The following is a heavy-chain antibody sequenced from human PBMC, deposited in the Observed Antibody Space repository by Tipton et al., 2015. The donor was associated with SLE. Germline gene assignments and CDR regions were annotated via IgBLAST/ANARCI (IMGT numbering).Heavy chain of an antibody. CDR1: GGSISSHY. Sequence: TLSLTCTVSGGSISSHYWSWIRQPPGKGLEWIGYIHYSGSTNYNPSLKSRVTISVDTSKNQFSLKLSSVTAADTAVYYCASSGLEGRWFDPWGQGTLVTVSS. J-gene: IGHJ5*02. D-gene: IGHD6-6*01. V-gene: IGHV4-59*08. CDR3: ASSGLEGRWFDP. CDR2: IHYSGST.